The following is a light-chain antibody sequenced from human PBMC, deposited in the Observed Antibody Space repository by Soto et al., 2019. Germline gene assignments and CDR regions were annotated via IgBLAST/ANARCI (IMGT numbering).Light chain of an antibody. Sequence: IEITQTPATLSVSPGERAPLSCRASQSVSSNLAWYQQKPGQAPRLLIYGASTRATGIPARFSGSGSGTEFTLTISSLQSEDFAVYYCQQYNNWPRTFGQGTKVDIK. CDR1: QSVSSN. CDR2: GAS. J-gene: IGKJ1*01. V-gene: IGKV3-15*01. CDR3: QQYNNWPRT.